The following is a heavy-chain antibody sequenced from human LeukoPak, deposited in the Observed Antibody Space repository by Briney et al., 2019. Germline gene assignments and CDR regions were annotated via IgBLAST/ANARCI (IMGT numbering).Heavy chain of an antibody. D-gene: IGHD5-24*01. CDR1: GGTFSSYA. J-gene: IGHJ3*02. CDR2: IIPIFGTA. CDR3: ARDCKEMATTEGFDI. V-gene: IGHV1-69*13. Sequence: GASVKVSCKASGGTFSSYAISWVRQAPGQGLEWMGGIIPIFGTANYAQKFQSRVTITADESTSTAYMELSSLRSEDTAVYYCARDCKEMATTEGFDIWGQGTMVTVSS.